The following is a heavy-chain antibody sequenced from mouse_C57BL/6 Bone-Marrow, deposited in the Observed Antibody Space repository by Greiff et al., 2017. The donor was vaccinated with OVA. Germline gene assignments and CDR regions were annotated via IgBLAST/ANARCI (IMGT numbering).Heavy chain of an antibody. CDR2: ISSGGSYT. J-gene: IGHJ2*01. Sequence: EVQRVESGGDLVKPGGSLKLSCAASGFTFSSYGMSWVRQTPDKRLEWVATISSGGSYTSYPDSVKGRFTISRDNAKNTLYLQMSSLKSEDTAMYYCARRYLYYFDYWGQGTTLTVSS. CDR1: GFTFSSYG. V-gene: IGHV5-6*01. CDR3: ARRYLYYFDY. D-gene: IGHD2-14*01.